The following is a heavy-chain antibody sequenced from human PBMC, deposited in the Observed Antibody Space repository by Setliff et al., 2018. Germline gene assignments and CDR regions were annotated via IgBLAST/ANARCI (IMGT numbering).Heavy chain of an antibody. CDR2: INPGGLTS. CDR3: ARAGLAAAGRKGVFDH. CDR1: GYSFTSHY. J-gene: IGHJ4*02. D-gene: IGHD6-25*01. Sequence: VSCKTSGYSFTSHYVHWVRQAPGQGLEWMGIINPGGLTSSSTQKFEGRVTMTRDTSTSTVYMELNSLTSDDTAVYYCARAGLAAAGRKGVFDHWGQGTLVTSPQ. V-gene: IGHV1-46*01.